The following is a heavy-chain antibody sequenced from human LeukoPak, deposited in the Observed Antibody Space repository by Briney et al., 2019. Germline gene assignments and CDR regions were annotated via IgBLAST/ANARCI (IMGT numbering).Heavy chain of an antibody. CDR1: GYTFTTYP. CDR3: ARTREWLSSYYFDY. D-gene: IGHD3-3*01. J-gene: IGHJ4*02. Sequence: ASVKVSCKASGYTFTTYPINWVRQAPGQRLEWMGWINAGNGNTKYSQKFQGRVTITRDTSASTAYMGLSSLRSEDTAVYYCARTREWLSSYYFDYWGQGTLVTVSS. V-gene: IGHV1-3*01. CDR2: INAGNGNT.